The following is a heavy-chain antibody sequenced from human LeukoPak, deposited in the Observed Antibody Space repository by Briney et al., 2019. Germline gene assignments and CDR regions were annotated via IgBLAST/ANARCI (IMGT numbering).Heavy chain of an antibody. CDR3: AKGPCLGDSSGCFFVY. CDR2: ISSSSSYI. V-gene: IGHV3-21*01. Sequence: PGGSLRLSCGASGFIFSTYAMHWVRQAPGKGLEWVSSISSSSSYIYYADSVKGRFTISRDNAKNSLYLQMNSLRAEDTAVYYCAKGPCLGDSSGCFFVYWGQGTLVTVSS. J-gene: IGHJ4*02. D-gene: IGHD3-22*01. CDR1: GFIFSTYA.